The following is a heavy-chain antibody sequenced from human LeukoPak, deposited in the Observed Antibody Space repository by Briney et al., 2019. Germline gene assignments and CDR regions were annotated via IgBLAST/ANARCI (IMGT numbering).Heavy chain of an antibody. CDR1: GFTFTSSA. D-gene: IGHD1-26*01. V-gene: IGHV1-58*01. CDR2: IVVGSGNT. Sequence: SVKVSCKASGFTFTSSAVQWVRQARGQRLEWIGWIVVGSGNTNYAQKFQERVAITRDMSTSTAYMELSSLRSEDTAVYYCAARSYRLTYYFDYWGQGTLVTVSS. J-gene: IGHJ4*02. CDR3: AARSYRLTYYFDY.